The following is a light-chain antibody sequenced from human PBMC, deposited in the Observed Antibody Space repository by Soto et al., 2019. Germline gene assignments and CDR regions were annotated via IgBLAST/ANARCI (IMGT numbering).Light chain of an antibody. CDR2: GNS. CDR3: QSYDSSLSGYV. J-gene: IGLJ1*01. V-gene: IGLV1-40*01. Sequence: QSVLKQPPSGSGAPGQRVTISCTGGSSNIGAGYDLHWYQQLPGTAPKLLIYGNSNRPSGVPDRFSGSKSGTSASLAITGLQAEDEAEYSCQSYDSSLSGYVFGTGTKVTVL. CDR1: SSNIGAGYD.